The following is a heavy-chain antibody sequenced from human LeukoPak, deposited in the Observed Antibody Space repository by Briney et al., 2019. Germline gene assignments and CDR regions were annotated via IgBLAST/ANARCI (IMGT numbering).Heavy chain of an antibody. V-gene: IGHV1-8*02. CDR2: MNPDSGNT. CDR1: GYTFAIYD. Sequence: ASVKVSCKASGYTFAIYDINWVRQATGQGLEWMGWMNPDSGNTGYAQKLQGRVTMTTDTSTSTAYMELRSLRSDDTAVYYCARVDEDGFDYWGQGTLVTVSS. J-gene: IGHJ4*02. CDR3: ARVDEDGFDY.